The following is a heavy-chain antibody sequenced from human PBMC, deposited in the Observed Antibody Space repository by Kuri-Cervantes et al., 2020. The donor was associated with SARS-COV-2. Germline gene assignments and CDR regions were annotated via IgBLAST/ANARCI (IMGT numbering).Heavy chain of an antibody. J-gene: IGHJ6*02. CDR1: GFTFSSYA. CDR3: VKDLGYCSSTSCYHRNYYYGMDV. Sequence: GESLKISCSASGFTFSSYAMHWVRQAPGKGLEYVSAISSNGGSTYYADSVKGRFTISRDNSKNTLYLQMSSLRAEDTAVYYCVKDLGYCSSTSCYHRNYYYGMDVWGQGTTVTVSS. CDR2: ISSNGGST. V-gene: IGHV3-64D*06. D-gene: IGHD2-2*01.